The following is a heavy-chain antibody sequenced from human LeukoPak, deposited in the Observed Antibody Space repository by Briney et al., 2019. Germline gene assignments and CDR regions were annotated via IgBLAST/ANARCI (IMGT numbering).Heavy chain of an antibody. Sequence: SQTLSLTCAISGDSVSTNSATWTWPRLSPSRGLEWLGRTYYRSKWYNDYAVSMKSRITINPDTSKNQFSLQLNSVTPEDTAVYYCARLVEASWFDSWGQGTLVTVSS. CDR3: ARLVEASWFDS. J-gene: IGHJ5*01. D-gene: IGHD1-26*01. CDR1: GDSVSTNSAT. CDR2: TYYRSKWYN. V-gene: IGHV6-1*01.